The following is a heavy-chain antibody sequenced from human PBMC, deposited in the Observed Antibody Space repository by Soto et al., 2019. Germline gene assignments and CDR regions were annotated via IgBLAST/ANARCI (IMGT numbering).Heavy chain of an antibody. Sequence: GGSLRLSCAASGFTFSSYAMSWVRQAPGKGLEWVSAISGSGGSTYYADSVKGRFTISRDNSKNTLYLQMNSLRAEDTAVYYCAKVWGRYCSGGSCYSDGWFDPWGQGTLVTVSS. J-gene: IGHJ5*02. CDR3: AKVWGRYCSGGSCYSDGWFDP. CDR1: GFTFSSYA. D-gene: IGHD2-15*01. CDR2: ISGSGGST. V-gene: IGHV3-23*01.